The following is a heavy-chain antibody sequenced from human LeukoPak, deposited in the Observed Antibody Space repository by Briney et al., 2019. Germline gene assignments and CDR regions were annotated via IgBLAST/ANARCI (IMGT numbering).Heavy chain of an antibody. V-gene: IGHV3-9*01. D-gene: IGHD3-9*01. CDR2: ISWNSGSI. CDR1: GFTFDDYA. Sequence: GRSLRLSCAASGFTFDDYAMHWVRQAPGKGLEWVSGISWNSGSIGYADSVKGRFTISKDNAKSSLYLQMNSLRAEDTALYYCAKGPPLRYFDWLYFGYWGQGTLVTVSS. CDR3: AKGPPLRYFDWLYFGY. J-gene: IGHJ4*02.